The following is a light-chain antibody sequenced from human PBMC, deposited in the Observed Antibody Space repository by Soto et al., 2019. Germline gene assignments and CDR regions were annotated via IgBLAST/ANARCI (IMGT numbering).Light chain of an antibody. CDR3: QQSYSTPWT. Sequence: DIQMTQSPSSLSASVGDRVTITCRASQSISSSLNWYQQKPGKAPKLLIYAASSLQSGVPSRFSGRGSGTDFTLTISSLQPEDFATYYCQQSYSTPWTFGQGTKVDIK. CDR2: AAS. J-gene: IGKJ1*01. CDR1: QSISSS. V-gene: IGKV1-39*01.